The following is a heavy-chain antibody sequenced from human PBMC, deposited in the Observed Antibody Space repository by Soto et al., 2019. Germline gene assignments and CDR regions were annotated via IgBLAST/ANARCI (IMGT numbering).Heavy chain of an antibody. Sequence: EVQLVESGGGLVQPGGSLKLSCAASGFTFSGSAMHWVRQASGKGLEWVGRIRSKANSYATAYDASVKGRVTISRDDSKYSAYLQMNSLKAEDTAVYYCTRNCSGGSCYSYYYYYYMDVWGKGTTVTVSS. D-gene: IGHD2-15*01. CDR2: IRSKANSYAT. CDR3: TRNCSGGSCYSYYYYYYMDV. V-gene: IGHV3-73*01. J-gene: IGHJ6*03. CDR1: GFTFSGSA.